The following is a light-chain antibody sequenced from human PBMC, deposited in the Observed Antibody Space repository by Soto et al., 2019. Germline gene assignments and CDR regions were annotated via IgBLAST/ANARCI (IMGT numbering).Light chain of an antibody. CDR2: DAS. CDR3: QQRRYWPVT. V-gene: IGKV3-11*01. CDR1: QSVSSY. J-gene: IGKJ1*01. Sequence: EVVLTQSPAILSMSPGERATLSCRASQSVSSYFAWYQQKPGQAPRLLIYDASNRATGVPARFSGSGSGTDFTLTISILEPEDFAVYYCQQRRYWPVTFGQGTKAEIK.